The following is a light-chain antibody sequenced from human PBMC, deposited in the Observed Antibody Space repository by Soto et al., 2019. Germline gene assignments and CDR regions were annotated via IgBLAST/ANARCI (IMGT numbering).Light chain of an antibody. CDR2: DAF. J-gene: IGKJ5*01. V-gene: IGKV3D-20*02. Sequence: EIVLTQSPGTLSLSPGERATLSCRASQSVSSSYLAWYQQKPGQPPRLLIYDAFTRATGIPARFSGSGSGTDFTLTITSLEPEDFAVYYCQHRRVWPVSFGQGTRLEI. CDR1: QSVSSSY. CDR3: QHRRVWPVS.